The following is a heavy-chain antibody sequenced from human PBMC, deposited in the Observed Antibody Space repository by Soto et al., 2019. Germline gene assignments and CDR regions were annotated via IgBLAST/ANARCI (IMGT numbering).Heavy chain of an antibody. V-gene: IGHV1-18*01. CDR3: ARDLAAGDY. Sequence: RASVKVSCKASGYTFTSYGISWVRQAPGKGLEWMGWISAYNGNTNYAQKFQGRVTLTMDTSTRTVYMELSSLRFDDTAVYYCARDLAAGDYWGQGTLVTVS. D-gene: IGHD6-13*01. CDR1: GYTFTSYG. CDR2: ISAYNGNT. J-gene: IGHJ4*02.